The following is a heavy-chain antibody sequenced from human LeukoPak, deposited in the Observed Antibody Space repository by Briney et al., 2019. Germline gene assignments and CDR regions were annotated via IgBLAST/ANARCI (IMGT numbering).Heavy chain of an antibody. Sequence: SQTLSLTCTVSGGSISSGSYYWSWIRQHPGEGLGWIGHIYYSGSTYYNPSLKNRVIISVDTSKKQFSLNLSSVTAADTAVYYCARGIWYYGSGSYLDYWGQGTLVTVSS. CDR1: GGSISSGSYY. CDR2: IYYSGST. V-gene: IGHV4-31*03. J-gene: IGHJ4*02. CDR3: ARGIWYYGSGSYLDY. D-gene: IGHD3-10*01.